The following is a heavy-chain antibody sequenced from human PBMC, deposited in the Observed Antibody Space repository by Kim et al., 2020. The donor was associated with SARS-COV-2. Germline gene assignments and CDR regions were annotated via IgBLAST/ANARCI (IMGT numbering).Heavy chain of an antibody. CDR3: ARVGPITGTTSHEAFDI. D-gene: IGHD1-20*01. CDR1: GFTFSSYS. J-gene: IGHJ3*02. V-gene: IGHV3-21*01. Sequence: GGSLRLSCAASGFTFSSYSMNWVRQAPGKGLEWVSSISSSSSYIYYADSVKDRFTISRDNAKNSLYLQMNSLRAEDTAVYYCARVGPITGTTSHEAFDIWGQGTMVTVSS. CDR2: ISSSSSYI.